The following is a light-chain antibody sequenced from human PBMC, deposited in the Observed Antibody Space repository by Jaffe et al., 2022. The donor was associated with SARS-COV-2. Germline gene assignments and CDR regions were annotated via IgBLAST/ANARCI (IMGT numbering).Light chain of an antibody. J-gene: IGLJ2*01. CDR2: EVT. Sequence: QSALTQPPSASGSPGQSVTISCTGTSSDVGSYNYVSWYLQHPGKAPKLMIYEVTKRPSGVPDRFSGSKSGNTASLTVSGLQAEDEADYYCTSYAGGNNVIFGGGTKLTVL. CDR1: SSDVGSYNY. V-gene: IGLV2-8*01. CDR3: TSYAGGNNVI.